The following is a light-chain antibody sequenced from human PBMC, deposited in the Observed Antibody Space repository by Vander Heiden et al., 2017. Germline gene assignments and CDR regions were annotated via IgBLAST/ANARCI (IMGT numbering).Light chain of an antibody. CDR2: LTS. Sequence: DIQMTQSPSSRSASVGDRVTITCRASQDISNWLAWYQQKPGEAPKLLIYLTSSIQSGVPSRFRGGGSGTHLTLTINSLQPDDFATYYCQQSSSFPRTFGGGTKVEMK. J-gene: IGKJ4*01. V-gene: IGKV1D-12*01. CDR3: QQSSSFPRT. CDR1: QDISNW.